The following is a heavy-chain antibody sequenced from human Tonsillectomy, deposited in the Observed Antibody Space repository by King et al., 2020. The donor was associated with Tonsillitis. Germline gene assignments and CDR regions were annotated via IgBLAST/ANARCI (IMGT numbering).Heavy chain of an antibody. J-gene: IGHJ4*02. CDR2: IIPILGMA. V-gene: IGHV1-69*09. Sequence: QLVQSGAEVKKPGSSVKVSCKASGGTFSSYAISWVRQAPGQGLEWRGRIIPILGMANYAQKFQGRVTITADKSTSTAYMELSSLRSEDTAVYYCARVQDYGDSRGDYWGQGTLVTVSS. CDR3: ARVQDYGDSRGDY. D-gene: IGHD4-17*01. CDR1: GGTFSSYA.